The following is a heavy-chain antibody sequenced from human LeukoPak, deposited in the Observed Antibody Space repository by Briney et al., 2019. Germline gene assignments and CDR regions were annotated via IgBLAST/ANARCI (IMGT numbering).Heavy chain of an antibody. J-gene: IGHJ6*03. CDR1: GFIFSTYS. CDR3: ARDDHYNYYYMDV. CDR2: ISSSSSTI. V-gene: IGHV3-48*01. Sequence: GGSLRLSCAASGFIFSTYSMNWVRQAPGKGLEWVSYISSSSSTIYYADSVKGRFTISRDNAENSLYLQMNSPGAEDTAVHYCARDDHYNYYYMDVWGKGTTVTVSS.